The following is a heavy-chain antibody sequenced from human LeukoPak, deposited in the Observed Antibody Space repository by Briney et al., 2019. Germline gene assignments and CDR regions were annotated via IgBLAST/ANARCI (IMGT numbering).Heavy chain of an antibody. Sequence: RTGGSLRLSCAASGFTFNSYVMHWVRQAPGKGLEWVAVISYDGNYQYYPDSVKGRFTISRDNSKNTLYLQMNSLRAEDTAMYYCANGPHYNILTGFYKVRSHLDYWGQGTLVTVSS. V-gene: IGHV3-30*04. CDR2: ISYDGNYQ. J-gene: IGHJ4*02. D-gene: IGHD3-9*01. CDR3: ANGPHYNILTGFYKVRSHLDY. CDR1: GFTFNSYV.